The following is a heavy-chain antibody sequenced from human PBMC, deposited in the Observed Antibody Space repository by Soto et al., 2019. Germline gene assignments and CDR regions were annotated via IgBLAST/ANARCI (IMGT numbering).Heavy chain of an antibody. CDR1: GYTFTSYG. Sequence: QVQLVQSGAEVKKPGASVKVSCKASGYTFTSYGISWVRQAPGQGLEWMGWISAYNGNTNYAQKLQGRVTMTTDTPTSTAYMELRSLRSDDTAVYYGARDLGDYGDSDWFDPWGQGTLVTVSS. CDR3: ARDLGDYGDSDWFDP. J-gene: IGHJ5*02. CDR2: ISAYNGNT. V-gene: IGHV1-18*01. D-gene: IGHD4-17*01.